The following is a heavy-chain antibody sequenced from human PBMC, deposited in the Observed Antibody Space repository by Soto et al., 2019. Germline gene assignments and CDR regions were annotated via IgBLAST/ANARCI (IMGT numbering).Heavy chain of an antibody. CDR1: GFTFSSYA. CDR3: ATGVVIINFDY. V-gene: IGHV3-30-3*01. Sequence: PGGSLRLSCAASGFTFSSYAMHWVRQAPGKGLEWVAVISYDGSNKYYADSVKGRFTISRDNSKNTLYLQMNSLRAEDTAVYYCATGVVIINFDYWGQGTLVTVSS. J-gene: IGHJ4*02. D-gene: IGHD3-3*01. CDR2: ISYDGSNK.